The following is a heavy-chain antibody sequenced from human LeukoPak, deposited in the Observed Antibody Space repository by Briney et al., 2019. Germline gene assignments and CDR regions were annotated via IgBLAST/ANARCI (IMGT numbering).Heavy chain of an antibody. J-gene: IGHJ4*02. CDR3: ARAGSGAGSHFGD. CDR1: GGSMSSYY. CDR2: IYYSGST. V-gene: IGHV4-59*01. Sequence: SETLSLTCTVSGGSMSSYYWSWIRQPPGKGLEWIGYIYYSGSTNYNPSLKSRVTISVDTSKNQFSLKLSSVTAADTAVYYCARAGSGAGSHFGDWGQGTLVTVSS. D-gene: IGHD3-3*01.